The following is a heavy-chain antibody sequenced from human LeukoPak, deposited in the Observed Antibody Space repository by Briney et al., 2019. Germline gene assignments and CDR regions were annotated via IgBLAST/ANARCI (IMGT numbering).Heavy chain of an antibody. J-gene: IGHJ4*02. CDR2: IYTSGST. CDR3: ARGSYCSSTSCYSGYFDY. Sequence: SETLSLTCTASGGSISSYYRSWVRQPAGKGLEWIGRIYTSGSTNYNPSLMSRVTMSVDTSKNQFSLKLSSVTAADTAVYYCARGSYCSSTSCYSGYFDYWGQGTLVTVSS. CDR1: GGSISSYY. D-gene: IGHD2-2*01. V-gene: IGHV4-4*07.